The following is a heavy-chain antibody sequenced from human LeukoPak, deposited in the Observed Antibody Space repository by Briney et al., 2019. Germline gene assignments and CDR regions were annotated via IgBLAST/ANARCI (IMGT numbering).Heavy chain of an antibody. V-gene: IGHV3-23*01. CDR1: GLTFSSYA. J-gene: IGHJ4*02. CDR3: AKYSGIAYFDY. Sequence: PGGSLRLSCAASGLTFSSYAMSWVRQAPGKGLDWVSSISGSGGRTYYSDSVKGRFTISRDNSKNTLNLQMDSLRAEDTAIYYCAKYSGIAYFDYWGQGILVTVSS. D-gene: IGHD2-21*01. CDR2: ISGSGGRT.